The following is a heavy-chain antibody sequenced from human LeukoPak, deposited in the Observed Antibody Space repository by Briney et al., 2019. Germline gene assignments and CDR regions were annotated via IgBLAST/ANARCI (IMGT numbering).Heavy chain of an antibody. D-gene: IGHD6-13*01. CDR3: AKTGSSSWGYFDY. CDR1: GSTFGAYA. V-gene: IGHV3-30*04. CDR2: ISYDGNNE. Sequence: GRSLRLSCAASGSTFGAYAMHWVRQSPGKGLEWVALISYDGNNEWYADSVKGRFTISRDNSKNTLYLQMNSLRAEDTAVYYCAKTGSSSWGYFDYWGQGTLVTVSS. J-gene: IGHJ4*02.